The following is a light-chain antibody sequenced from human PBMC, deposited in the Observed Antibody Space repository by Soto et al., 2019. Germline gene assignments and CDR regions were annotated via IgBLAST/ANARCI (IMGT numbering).Light chain of an antibody. CDR1: QTIRTY. J-gene: IGKJ1*01. Sequence: MTHSPPFLSASVGDIVTITCRASQTIRTYLTWYQQKPCKAPMIPIYASSTLQRGVPTRFSGRTTGTDFTLTITGLQTEDSATYYWPPTLRVPRTFGLGTKVHIK. CDR2: ASS. CDR3: PPTLRVPRT. V-gene: IGKV1-39*01.